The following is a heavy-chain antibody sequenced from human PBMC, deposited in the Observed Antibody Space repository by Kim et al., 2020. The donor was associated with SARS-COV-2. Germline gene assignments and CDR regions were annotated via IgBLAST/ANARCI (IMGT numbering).Heavy chain of an antibody. D-gene: IGHD3-22*01. Sequence: GGSLRLSCAASGFTFSSYWMHWVRQAPGKGLVWVSRINSDGSSTSYADSVKGRFTISRDNAKNTLYLQMNSLRAEDTAVYYCARFAYDSSGYSFDYWGQGTLVTVSS. J-gene: IGHJ4*02. CDR3: ARFAYDSSGYSFDY. CDR1: GFTFSSYW. CDR2: INSDGSST. V-gene: IGHV3-74*01.